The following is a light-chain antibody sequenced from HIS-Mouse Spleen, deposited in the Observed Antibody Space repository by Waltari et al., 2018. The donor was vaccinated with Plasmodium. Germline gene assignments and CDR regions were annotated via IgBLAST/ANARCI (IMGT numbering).Light chain of an antibody. CDR1: SRYVGGSNL. V-gene: IGLV2-23*03. Sequence: QSALTQPASVSGSPGQSIHISCTGTSRYVGGSNLVSWYQQHPGKAPKPMIYEGSKRPSGVSNRFSGSKSGNTASLTISGLQAEDEADYYCCSYAGSSTFVFGGGTKLTVL. CDR2: EGS. CDR3: CSYAGSSTFV. J-gene: IGLJ3*02.